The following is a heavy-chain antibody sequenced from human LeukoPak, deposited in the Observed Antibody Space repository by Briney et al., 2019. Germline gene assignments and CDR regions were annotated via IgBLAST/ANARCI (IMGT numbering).Heavy chain of an antibody. V-gene: IGHV3-7*04. CDR1: GFPFSSYW. D-gene: IGHD5-24*01. CDR3: SRVGYIDEGIDY. Sequence: GGSLRLSCVASGFPFSSYWMTWVRQAPGKGLEWVANIKQDGSKKYYVDSVKGRFTTSRDNAKKSLYLQMNSLRAEDTAIYYCSRVGYIDEGIDYWGQGTLVTVSS. J-gene: IGHJ4*02. CDR2: IKQDGSKK.